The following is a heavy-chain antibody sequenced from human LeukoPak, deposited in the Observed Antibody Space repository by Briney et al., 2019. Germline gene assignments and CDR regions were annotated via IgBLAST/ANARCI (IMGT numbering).Heavy chain of an antibody. J-gene: IGHJ4*02. V-gene: IGHV4-34*01. CDR2: INVSGST. D-gene: IGHD6-19*01. CDR3: ARGPSSSDWPGFDY. CDR1: GGSFSDYY. Sequence: SETLSLTCAVYGGSFSDYYWSWIRQPPGKGLEWIGDINVSGSTNYNPSFKSRVTISVDTSKNQFSLKLSSVTAADTAVYFCARGPSSSDWPGFDYWGQGTLVTVSS.